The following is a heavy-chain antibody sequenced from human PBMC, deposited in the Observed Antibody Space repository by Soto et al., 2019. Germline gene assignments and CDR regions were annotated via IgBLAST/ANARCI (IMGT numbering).Heavy chain of an antibody. J-gene: IGHJ4*02. V-gene: IGHV3-30*18. D-gene: IGHD1-1*01. CDR1: GFTFSSYG. Sequence: QVQLQESGGGVVQPGRSLRLSCTASGFTFSSYGMHWVRQAPGKGLEWVAVISYDGRNKFYADSVKGRFTISRDNSKNTLDLQMNSLRGEESALYYCAKDRHDWNRIGYFDYWGLGTLVTVSA. CDR2: ISYDGRNK. CDR3: AKDRHDWNRIGYFDY.